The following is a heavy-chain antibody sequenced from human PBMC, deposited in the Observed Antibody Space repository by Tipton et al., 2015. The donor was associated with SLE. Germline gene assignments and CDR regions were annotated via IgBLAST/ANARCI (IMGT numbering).Heavy chain of an antibody. D-gene: IGHD3-10*02. CDR2: ISSHGAST. CDR1: GFTFTTYT. V-gene: IGHV3-64D*06. Sequence: SLRLSCSASGFTFTTYTMHWVRQAPGKGLEFVSAISSHGASTKYIDSVEGRFTISRDNSKNTLSLQMSPLRTEDTAVYYCARDVRGVVTGNYYVMDVWGQGTTVAVSS. J-gene: IGHJ6*02. CDR3: ARDVRGVVTGNYYVMDV.